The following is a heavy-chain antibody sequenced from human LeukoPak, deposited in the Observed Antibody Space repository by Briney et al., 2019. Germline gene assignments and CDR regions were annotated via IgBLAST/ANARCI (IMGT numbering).Heavy chain of an antibody. CDR1: GGTFSSYA. Sequence: GASVKVSCKASGGTFSSYAISWVRQAPGQGLEWMGGIIPIFGTANYAQKFQGRVTITADESTSTAHMELSSPRSEDTAVYYCARDTSNAFDIWGQGTMVTVSS. J-gene: IGHJ3*02. V-gene: IGHV1-69*13. CDR3: ARDTSNAFDI. CDR2: IIPIFGTA.